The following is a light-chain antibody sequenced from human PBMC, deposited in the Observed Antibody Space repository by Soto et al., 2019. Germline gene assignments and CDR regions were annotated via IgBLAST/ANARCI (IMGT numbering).Light chain of an antibody. J-gene: IGLJ1*01. CDR3: FSYTPSTPYV. CDR1: SSDVGGSSF. CDR2: DVA. V-gene: IGLV2-14*03. Sequence: VLTQPASVSDSPGQSITISCTGTSSDVGGSSFVSWYQQHPGKPPKLIIYDVANRPSGVSNRFSGSKSGSTASLIISRLQTEDEADYYCFSYTPSTPYVFGPGTKVTV.